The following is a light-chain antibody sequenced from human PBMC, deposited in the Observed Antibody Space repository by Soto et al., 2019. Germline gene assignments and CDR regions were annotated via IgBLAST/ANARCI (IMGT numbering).Light chain of an antibody. Sequence: QSALTQPASVSGSPGQSITISCTGTSSDVGGYKYVSWYQQHPGKVPKLIIYDVSDRPSGVSNRFSGSKSGNTASLTISGLQAEDEADYYCYSYTSSSALVFGGGTKVTVL. CDR3: YSYTSSSALV. CDR2: DVS. CDR1: SSDVGGYKY. V-gene: IGLV2-14*01. J-gene: IGLJ2*01.